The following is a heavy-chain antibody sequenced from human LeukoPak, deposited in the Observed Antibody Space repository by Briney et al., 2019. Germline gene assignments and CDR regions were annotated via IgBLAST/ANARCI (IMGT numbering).Heavy chain of an antibody. CDR1: GGTFSSYA. Sequence: GASVKVSCKASGGTFSSYAISWVRQAPGQGLEWMGGIIPIFGTANYAQKFQGRVTITADKSTSTAYMELSSLRSEDTAVYYCAREANTYYYDSSGYYGWFDPWGQGTLVTVSS. D-gene: IGHD3-22*01. V-gene: IGHV1-69*06. J-gene: IGHJ5*02. CDR3: AREANTYYYDSSGYYGWFDP. CDR2: IIPIFGTA.